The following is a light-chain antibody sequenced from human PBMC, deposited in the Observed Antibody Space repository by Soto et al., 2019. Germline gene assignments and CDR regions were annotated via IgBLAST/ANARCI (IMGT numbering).Light chain of an antibody. CDR3: QKYNSYPYT. Sequence: DIQMTQSPSTLSASVGDRVTVACRASQTIGIWLAWYQQKPGKAPKLLIYDASNLESGVPSRFSGSGSGTEFTLIISSLQPDDFATYYCQKYNSYPYTFGQGTKVDIK. CDR1: QTIGIW. J-gene: IGKJ2*01. CDR2: DAS. V-gene: IGKV1-5*01.